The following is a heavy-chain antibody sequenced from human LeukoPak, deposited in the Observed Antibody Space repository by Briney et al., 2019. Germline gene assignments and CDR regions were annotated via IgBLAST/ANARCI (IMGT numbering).Heavy chain of an antibody. J-gene: IGHJ6*03. Sequence: KPSETLSLTWLVPGGSISSYYWSWIRQPPGKGLEWIGYIYYSGSTNYNPSLKSRVTISLDTSKNQFSLKLSSVTAADTAVYYCAREQVVVVPAAGESLFRTYYYYYMDVXGKGXXVTV. CDR1: GGSISSYY. V-gene: IGHV4-59*01. CDR3: AREQVVVVPAAGESLFRTYYYYYMDV. D-gene: IGHD2-2*01. CDR2: IYYSGST.